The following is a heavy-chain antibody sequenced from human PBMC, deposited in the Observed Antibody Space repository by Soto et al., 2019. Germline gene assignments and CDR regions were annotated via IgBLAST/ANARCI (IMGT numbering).Heavy chain of an antibody. Sequence: SETLSLTCAVYGGSFSGYYWSWIRQPPGKGLEWIGEINHSGSTNYNPSLKSRATISVDTSKNQFSLKLSSVTAADTAVYYCARAPYYDILTGMRWSYYFDSWGQGIQVTVSS. CDR1: GGSFSGYY. J-gene: IGHJ4*02. CDR2: INHSGST. CDR3: ARAPYYDILTGMRWSYYFDS. D-gene: IGHD3-9*01. V-gene: IGHV4-34*01.